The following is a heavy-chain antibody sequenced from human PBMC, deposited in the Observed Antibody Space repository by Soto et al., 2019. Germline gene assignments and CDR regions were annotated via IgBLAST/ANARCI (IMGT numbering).Heavy chain of an antibody. V-gene: IGHV4-61*08. CDR2: IFYSGST. J-gene: IGHJ4*02. CDR3: ARRYSSSSDY. Sequence: SETLSLTCTVSGFSISSGDYYWSWIRQPPGKGLEWIGYIFYSGSTNYNPSLKSRVTISVDTSKNQFSLKLSSVTAADTAVYYCARRYSSSSDYWGQGTLVTVSS. D-gene: IGHD6-13*01. CDR1: GFSISSGDYY.